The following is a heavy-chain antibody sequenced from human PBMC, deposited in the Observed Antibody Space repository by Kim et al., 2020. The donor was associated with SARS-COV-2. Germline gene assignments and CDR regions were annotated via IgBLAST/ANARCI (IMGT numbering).Heavy chain of an antibody. D-gene: IGHD3-16*01. CDR3: ARSPVGGFWYFDL. Sequence: SETLSLTCTVSGGSISSGDYYWSWIRQLPGKGLEWIGYIDHSGSTYYNPSLSSRLTISLGTSKNQFSLKLRSVTAADTAVFFCARSPVGGFWYFDLWGRGTLVTVPS. CDR1: GGSISSGDYY. J-gene: IGHJ2*01. CDR2: IDHSGST. V-gene: IGHV4-31*03.